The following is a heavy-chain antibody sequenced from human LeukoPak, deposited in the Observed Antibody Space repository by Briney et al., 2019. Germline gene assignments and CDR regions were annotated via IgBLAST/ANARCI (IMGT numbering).Heavy chain of an antibody. CDR1: GGSISSSSYY. J-gene: IGHJ4*02. Sequence: SETLSLTCTVSGGSISSSSYYWGWIRQPPGKGLEWIGSIYYSGSTYYNPSLKSRVTISVDTSKNQFSLKLSSVTAADTAVYYCARSLYDFWSGYPLDYWGQGTLVTVSS. CDR2: IYYSGST. V-gene: IGHV4-39*07. D-gene: IGHD3-3*01. CDR3: ARSLYDFWSGYPLDY.